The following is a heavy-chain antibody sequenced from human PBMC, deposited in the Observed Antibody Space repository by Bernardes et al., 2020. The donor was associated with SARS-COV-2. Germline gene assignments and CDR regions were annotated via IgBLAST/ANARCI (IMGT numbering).Heavy chain of an antibody. CDR1: GGYFSGSY. J-gene: IGHJ5*02. D-gene: IGHD2-2*01. Sequence: SETLSLTCTVYGGYFSGSYWTWIRQPPGQGLEWIGAISHSGSTKYNPSLKSRVTISVDTSKNQFSLRLSSVTAADTAVYYCARGYCSSTACSSLNWFDPWGQGTLVTVSS. CDR3: ARGYCSSTACSSLNWFDP. V-gene: IGHV4-34*01. CDR2: ISHSGST.